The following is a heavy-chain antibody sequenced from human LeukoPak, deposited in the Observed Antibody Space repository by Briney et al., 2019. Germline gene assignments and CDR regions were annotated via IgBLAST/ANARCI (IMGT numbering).Heavy chain of an antibody. V-gene: IGHV3-48*04. D-gene: IGHD5-24*01. J-gene: IGHJ4*02. CDR1: GFTLSSYS. CDR3: VLGEVATMEMGY. CDR2: ISSSGGTI. Sequence: PGGSLRLSCAASGFTLSSYSLSWVRQAPGKGLEWISYISSSGGTIYYADSVKGRFTISRDNAKNSLYLQMNSLRAEDTAVYYCVLGEVATMEMGYWGQGTLVTVSS.